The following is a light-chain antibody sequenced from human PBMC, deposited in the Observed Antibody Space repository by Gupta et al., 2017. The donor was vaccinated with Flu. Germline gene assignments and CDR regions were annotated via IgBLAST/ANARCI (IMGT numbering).Light chain of an antibody. CDR2: GAS. CDR3: QQYNDWPRT. CDR1: QGISSN. Sequence: EIVMTQFPVTLSVSPGERATLSCRASQGISSNLAWYQQKAGQAPRLLIYGASTRATGIPARFSGSGSGTEFTLTISSLQSEDLAFYYCQQYNDWPRTFGLGTKVEIK. J-gene: IGKJ1*01. V-gene: IGKV3-15*01.